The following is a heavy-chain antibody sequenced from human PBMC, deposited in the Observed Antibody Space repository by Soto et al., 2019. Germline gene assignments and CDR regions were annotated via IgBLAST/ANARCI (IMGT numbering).Heavy chain of an antibody. CDR3: ARRGPYDFWSGYYGRWFDP. V-gene: IGHV6-1*01. J-gene: IGHJ5*02. CDR2: TYYRSKWYN. CDR1: GDSVSSNSVA. D-gene: IGHD3-3*01. Sequence: PSQTLSLTCAISGDSVSSNSVAWNWIRQSPSRGLEWLGRTYYRSKWYNDYAVSVKSRISINADTSKNQFSLQLNSVTPEDTAVYYCARRGPYDFWSGYYGRWFDPWGQGTLVTVSS.